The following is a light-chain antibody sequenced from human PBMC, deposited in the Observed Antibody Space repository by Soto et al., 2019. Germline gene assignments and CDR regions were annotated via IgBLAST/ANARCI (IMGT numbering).Light chain of an antibody. V-gene: IGKV1-5*03. J-gene: IGKJ1*01. CDR3: QQYHNWPRT. Sequence: DIQMTQSPSTLSGSVGDRVTITCRASQTISSWLAWYQQKPGKAPKLLIYKASTLKSGVPSRFSGSGSGTEFTLTITSLQSEDFAVYYCQQYHNWPRTFGQGTKVDI. CDR2: KAS. CDR1: QTISSW.